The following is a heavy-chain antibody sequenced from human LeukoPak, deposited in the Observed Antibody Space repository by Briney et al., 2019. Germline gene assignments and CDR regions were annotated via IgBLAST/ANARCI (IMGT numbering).Heavy chain of an antibody. CDR2: ISGSGGST. CDR1: GFTFSSYA. Sequence: GGSLRLSCAASGFTFSSYAMSWVRQAPGKGLEWVSAISGSGGSTYYADSVKGRFTISRDNSKNTLYLQMNSLRAEDTAVYYCARCTTGRTFGSLREIKRSREIDYWGQGTLVTVSS. V-gene: IGHV3-23*01. D-gene: IGHD1-1*01. CDR3: ARCTTGRTFGSLREIKRSREIDY. J-gene: IGHJ4*02.